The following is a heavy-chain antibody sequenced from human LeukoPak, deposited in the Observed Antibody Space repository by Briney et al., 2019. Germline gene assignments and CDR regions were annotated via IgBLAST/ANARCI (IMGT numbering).Heavy chain of an antibody. Sequence: SETLSLTCAVSGYSISSGYYWGWIRQPPGEGLEWIGSIYHSGSTYYNPSPKSRVTISVDTSKNQFSLKLSSVTAAATAVYYCARGGASSKFFDYWGQGTLVTVSS. V-gene: IGHV4-38-2*01. CDR1: GYSISSGYY. CDR3: ARGGASSKFFDY. J-gene: IGHJ4*02. D-gene: IGHD6-6*01. CDR2: IYHSGST.